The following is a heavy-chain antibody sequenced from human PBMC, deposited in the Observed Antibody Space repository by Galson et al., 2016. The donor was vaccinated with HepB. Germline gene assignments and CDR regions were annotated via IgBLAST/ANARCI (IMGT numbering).Heavy chain of an antibody. Sequence: SETLSLTCAVSGGSISGANWWSWVRQPPGKGLEWIGDTYHGGSTNYNPSLKSRVTISIDESKNQFSLEVNSVTAADTAVYYCAGGIHSWGQGILFTVSS. CDR2: TYHGGST. J-gene: IGHJ4*02. CDR3: AGGIHS. V-gene: IGHV4-4*02. CDR1: GGSISGANW.